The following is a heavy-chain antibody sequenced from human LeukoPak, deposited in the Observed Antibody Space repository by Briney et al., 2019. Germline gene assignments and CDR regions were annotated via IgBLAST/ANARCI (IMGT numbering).Heavy chain of an antibody. CDR1: GFTFSSHS. CDR2: ISSSSNYI. Sequence: GGSLRLSCAASGFTFSSHSMNWVRQAPGKGREWVSSISSSSNYIYYAASVKGRFTISRDNAKNSVYLQMNSLRAEDTAVYYCARDRDGYNTLFDYWGQGTLVTVSS. J-gene: IGHJ4*02. CDR3: ARDRDGYNTLFDY. D-gene: IGHD5-24*01. V-gene: IGHV3-21*01.